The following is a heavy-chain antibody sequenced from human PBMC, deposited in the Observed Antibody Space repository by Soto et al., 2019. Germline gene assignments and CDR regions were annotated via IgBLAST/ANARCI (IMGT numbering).Heavy chain of an antibody. Sequence: QVQLLQWGAGLLKPSETLSLICAVYGGSLSDYYWTWIRQPPGKGLEWIGEIDHGGGTNYNPSLSGRISISIDTSKNQFSLNLNSVTAADTAVYYCFCARRWGGGYWGQGTQVTVSS. J-gene: IGHJ4*02. CDR1: GGSLSDYY. CDR2: IDHGGGT. D-gene: IGHD3-16*01. CDR3: FCARRWGGGY. V-gene: IGHV4-34*01.